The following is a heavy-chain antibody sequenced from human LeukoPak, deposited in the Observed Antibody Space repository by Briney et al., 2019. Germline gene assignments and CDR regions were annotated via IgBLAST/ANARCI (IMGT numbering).Heavy chain of an antibody. CDR2: IKQDGSKK. CDR1: GLTFSSYA. D-gene: IGHD5-24*01. Sequence: GGSLRLSCAASGLTFSSYAMSWVRQAPGKGLEWVANIKQDGSKKSYVDSVKGRFTISRDNAKNSLYLQMNSLRAEDTAIYYCTRVGYIDEGIDYWGQGTLVTVSS. J-gene: IGHJ4*02. CDR3: TRVGYIDEGIDY. V-gene: IGHV3-7*04.